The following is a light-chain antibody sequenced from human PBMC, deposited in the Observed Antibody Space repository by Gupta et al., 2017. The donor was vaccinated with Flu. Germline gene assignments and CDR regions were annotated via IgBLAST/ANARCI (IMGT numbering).Light chain of an antibody. Sequence: DVVMTQSPLSLPVTLGQPASISCRSSQVLVYSDGNTYLHWFQQRPGQSPRRLIHQVSYRDSGVPDRFSGSGSGTDFTLKISRVETEDVGVYYCMQGAHWPWAFGQGTKVEIK. CDR3: MQGAHWPWA. J-gene: IGKJ1*01. CDR1: QVLVYSDGNTY. V-gene: IGKV2-30*01. CDR2: QVS.